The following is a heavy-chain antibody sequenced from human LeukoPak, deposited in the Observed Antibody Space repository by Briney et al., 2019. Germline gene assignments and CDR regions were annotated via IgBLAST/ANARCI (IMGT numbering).Heavy chain of an antibody. CDR3: ARVTAYDGSGYYKYYFDY. J-gene: IGHJ4*02. V-gene: IGHV4-39*01. CDR1: GGSISSSSYY. D-gene: IGHD3-22*01. Sequence: PSETLSLTCTVSGGSISSSSYYWGWIRQPPGKGLGWIGSIYYSGSTYYNPSLKRRFTISVDTSKNQFSLKLSSVPAADTAVYYCARVTAYDGSGYYKYYFDYWGQGTLVTVSS. CDR2: IYYSGST.